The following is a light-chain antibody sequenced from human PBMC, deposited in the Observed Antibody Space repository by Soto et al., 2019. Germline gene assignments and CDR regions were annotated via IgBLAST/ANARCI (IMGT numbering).Light chain of an antibody. CDR3: SSYTSSGV. CDR2: EVS. Sequence: QSVLTQDASVSGSPGQSITISCTGTSSDIGTYDLVSWYQQHPGKAPKLMIYEVSDRPSRVSNRFSGSKSGNTASLTISGLQAEDEADYYCSSYTSSGVFGTGTKVTVL. CDR1: SSDIGTYDL. J-gene: IGLJ1*01. V-gene: IGLV2-14*02.